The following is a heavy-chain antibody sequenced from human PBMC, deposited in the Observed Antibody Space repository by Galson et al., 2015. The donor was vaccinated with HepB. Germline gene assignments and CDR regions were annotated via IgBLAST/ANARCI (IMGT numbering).Heavy chain of an antibody. Sequence: SLRLSCAASGFTFSSCAMSWVRQAPGKGLEWVSAISGSGGSTYYADSVKGRFTISRDNSKNTLYLQMNSLRAEDTAVYYCAKLSNVGATPGGASAFDIWGQGTMVTVSS. D-gene: IGHD1-26*01. V-gene: IGHV3-23*01. CDR2: ISGSGGST. J-gene: IGHJ3*02. CDR3: AKLSNVGATPGGASAFDI. CDR1: GFTFSSCA.